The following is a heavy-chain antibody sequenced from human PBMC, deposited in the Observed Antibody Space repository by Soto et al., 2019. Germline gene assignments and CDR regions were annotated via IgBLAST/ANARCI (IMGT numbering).Heavy chain of an antibody. CDR3: ATANLWFGELLGSYYYYGMDV. D-gene: IGHD3-10*01. V-gene: IGHV1-3*01. CDR2: INAGNGNT. J-gene: IGHJ6*02. CDR1: GYTFTSYA. Sequence: ASVKVSCKASGYTFTSYAMHWVRQAPGQRLEWMGWINAGNGNTKYSQKFQGRVTITRDTSASTAYMELSSLRSEDTAVYYCATANLWFGELLGSYYYYGMDVWGQGTLVTVSS.